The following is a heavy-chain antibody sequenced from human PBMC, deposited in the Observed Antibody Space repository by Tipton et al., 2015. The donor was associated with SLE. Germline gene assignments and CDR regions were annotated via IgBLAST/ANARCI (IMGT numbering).Heavy chain of an antibody. D-gene: IGHD4-17*01. J-gene: IGHJ4*02. CDR2: ISGSGGST. CDR3: AKDYGDYNY. Sequence: SLRLSCAASGFTFDDYTMHWVRQAPGKGLEWVSAISGSGGSTYYADSVKGRFTISRDNSKNTLYLQMNSLRAEDTAVYYCAKDYGDYNYWGQGTLVTVSS. CDR1: GFTFDDYT. V-gene: IGHV3-23*01.